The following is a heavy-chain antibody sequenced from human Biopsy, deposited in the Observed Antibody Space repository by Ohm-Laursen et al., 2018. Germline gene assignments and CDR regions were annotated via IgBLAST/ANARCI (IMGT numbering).Heavy chain of an antibody. J-gene: IGHJ4*02. CDR3: ARGVRSSGWPYFDS. CDR1: GDSVSSGSFY. D-gene: IGHD6-19*01. V-gene: IGHV4-61*01. CDR2: IYDRGSTA. Sequence: SETLSLTCIVSGDSVSSGSFYWTWIRQPPGQGLEYIGYIYDRGSTANYNPSLESRVTMSVDMPKNQFSLKLSSVTAADTAIYYCARGVRSSGWPYFDSWGQGTLVTVSS.